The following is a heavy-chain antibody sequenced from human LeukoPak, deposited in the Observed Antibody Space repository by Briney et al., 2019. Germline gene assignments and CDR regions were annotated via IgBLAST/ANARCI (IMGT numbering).Heavy chain of an antibody. Sequence: GGSLRLPCAASGFTVSSNYMSWVRQAPGKGLEWVSVIYSGGSTYYADSVKGRFTISRDNSKNTLYLQMNSLRAEDTAVYYCARVRDDILTGYPPPDFDYWGQGTLVTVSS. CDR2: IYSGGST. V-gene: IGHV3-53*01. D-gene: IGHD3-9*01. CDR3: ARVRDDILTGYPPPDFDY. J-gene: IGHJ4*02. CDR1: GFTVSSNY.